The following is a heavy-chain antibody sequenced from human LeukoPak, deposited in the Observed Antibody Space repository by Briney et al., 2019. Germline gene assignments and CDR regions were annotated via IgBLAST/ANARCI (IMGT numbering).Heavy chain of an antibody. CDR1: GFTFSSYA. Sequence: PGGSLRLSCAASGFTFSSYAMTWVRQAPGKGLEWVSGISGSGGSTYYADSVKGRFTISRDNSKNTLYVQMNSLRAEDTAVYYCEKSDYYDSSGYYYGSDYWGQGTLVTVSS. J-gene: IGHJ4*02. D-gene: IGHD3-22*01. V-gene: IGHV3-23*01. CDR2: ISGSGGST. CDR3: EKSDYYDSSGYYYGSDY.